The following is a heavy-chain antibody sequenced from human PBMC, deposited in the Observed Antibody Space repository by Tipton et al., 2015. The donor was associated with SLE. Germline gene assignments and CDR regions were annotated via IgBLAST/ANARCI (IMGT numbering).Heavy chain of an antibody. D-gene: IGHD5-12*01. J-gene: IGHJ5*02. CDR2: VHSSGST. Sequence: TLSLTCTVSGGSISSHYWSWIRQPPGKRLEWIGHVHSSGSTFYNPSLKSRVSISMDTSKNQVSLRMTSVTAADTAVYYCATSGYDFLSWFDPWGQGPPATVSS. V-gene: IGHV4-59*11. CDR1: GGSISSHY. CDR3: ATSGYDFLSWFDP.